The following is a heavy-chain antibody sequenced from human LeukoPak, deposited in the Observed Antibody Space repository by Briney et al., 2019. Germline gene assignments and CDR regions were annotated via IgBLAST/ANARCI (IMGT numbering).Heavy chain of an antibody. J-gene: IGHJ4*02. V-gene: IGHV3-48*01. CDR1: GFTFSEYS. D-gene: IGHD2-8*02. CDR2: IGGRGATI. CDR3: ARDRSTGFKNDFDS. Sequence: GGSLRLSCAASGFTFSEYSMNWVPQAPGKGLEWLSFIGGRGATIYYADSVRGRFTISRDNAKRSVYLQMNSLRAEDTALYYCARDRSTGFKNDFDSWGQGTLVTVSP.